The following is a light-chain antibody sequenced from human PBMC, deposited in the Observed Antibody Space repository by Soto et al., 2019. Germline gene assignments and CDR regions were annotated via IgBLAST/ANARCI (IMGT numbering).Light chain of an antibody. CDR3: QQRSTSIT. CDR2: DAS. J-gene: IGKJ5*01. CDR1: QTVSSY. V-gene: IGKV3-11*01. Sequence: IVLTQSPATLSLWPGETAILSCRARQTVSSYLSWYQHKPGQAPKLLIYDASKRAPGIPARFSGSGSGTDFTLTISSLEPEDFAVYYCQQRSTSITFGQGTRLEIE.